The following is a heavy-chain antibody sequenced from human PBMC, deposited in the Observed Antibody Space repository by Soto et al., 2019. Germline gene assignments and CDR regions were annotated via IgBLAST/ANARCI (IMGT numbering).Heavy chain of an antibody. CDR2: ITSSGTNI. D-gene: IGHD6-19*01. Sequence: GWSLRLSCAASGFTFSSYEMNWVRQAPGRGLEWLTHITSSGTNIFYGDSVKGRFTISRDNARNSLSLQMHSLRAEDTAVYYCARGYTGGWSRGGYFDYWGQGALVTVSS. CDR3: ARGYTGGWSRGGYFDY. V-gene: IGHV3-48*03. J-gene: IGHJ4*02. CDR1: GFTFSSYE.